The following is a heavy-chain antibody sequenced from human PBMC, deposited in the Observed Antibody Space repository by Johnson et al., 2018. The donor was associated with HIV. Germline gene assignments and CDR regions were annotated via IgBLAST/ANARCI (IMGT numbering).Heavy chain of an antibody. V-gene: IGHV3-30*02. J-gene: IGHJ3*02. CDR2: IRYDGSNK. CDR1: GFTFSSYG. Sequence: QVQLVESGGDLIQPGGSLRLSCAASGFTFSSYGMHWVRQAPGKGLEWVAFIRYDGSNKYYADSVKGRFTISRDNSKNTLYLQMNSLRAEDTAVYYCATGVVVTAMNDAFDIWGQGTMVTVSS. D-gene: IGHD2-21*02. CDR3: ATGVVVTAMNDAFDI.